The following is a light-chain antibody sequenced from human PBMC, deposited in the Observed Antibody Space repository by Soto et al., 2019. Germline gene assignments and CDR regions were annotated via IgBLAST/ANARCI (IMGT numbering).Light chain of an antibody. V-gene: IGKV1-8*01. J-gene: IGKJ3*01. CDR3: KQYYSYPFT. Sequence: AIRMTQSPSSLSASTGDRVTITCRASQGISSYLAWYQQKPGKAPKLLIYAASTLQSGVPSRFSGSGSGTDFPLTISCLQSEDFATYYCKQYYSYPFTFGPGTKVDIK. CDR2: AAS. CDR1: QGISSY.